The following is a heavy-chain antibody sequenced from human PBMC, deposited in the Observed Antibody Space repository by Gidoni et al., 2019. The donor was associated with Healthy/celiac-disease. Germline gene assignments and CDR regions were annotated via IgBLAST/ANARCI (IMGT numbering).Heavy chain of an antibody. CDR1: GFPLSSYG. CDR2: IWYDGSNK. CDR3: ARDATYSSGWYNWFDP. D-gene: IGHD6-19*01. Sequence: QVQLVESGGGVVQPGRSLRLSCAASGFPLSSYGMHWVRQAPGKGLEVVAVIWYDGSNKDYAASVKGRFTISRDNSKNTLYLQMNSLRAEDTAVYYCARDATYSSGWYNWFDPWGQGTLVTVSS. V-gene: IGHV3-33*01. J-gene: IGHJ5*02.